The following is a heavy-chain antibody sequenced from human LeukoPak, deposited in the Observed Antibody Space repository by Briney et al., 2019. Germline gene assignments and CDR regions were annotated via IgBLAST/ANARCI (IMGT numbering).Heavy chain of an antibody. CDR3: AREDDTGRYMGDDAFDI. Sequence: ASVKVSCKASGYMFSSYGISWVRQAPGQGLEWMGGIIPMSDTANYPQKFRGRLTITADIPTSTVYMELSSLRSEDTAVYYCAREDDTGRYMGDDAFDIWGQGTMVTVSS. CDR2: IIPMSDTA. CDR1: GYMFSSYG. J-gene: IGHJ3*02. D-gene: IGHD1-26*01. V-gene: IGHV1-69*06.